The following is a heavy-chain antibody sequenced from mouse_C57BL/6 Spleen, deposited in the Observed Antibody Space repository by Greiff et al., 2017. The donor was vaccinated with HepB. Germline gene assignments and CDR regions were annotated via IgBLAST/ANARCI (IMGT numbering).Heavy chain of an antibody. CDR3: ARWDSSGYVWYFDV. V-gene: IGHV1-19*01. Sequence: VQLQQSGPVLVKPGASVKMSCKASGYTFTDYYMNWVKQSHGKSLEWIGVINPYNGGTSYNQKFKGKATLTVDKSSSTAYMELNSLTSEDSAVYYCARWDSSGYVWYFDVWGTGTTVTVSS. CDR2: INPYNGGT. CDR1: GYTFTDYY. J-gene: IGHJ1*03. D-gene: IGHD3-2*02.